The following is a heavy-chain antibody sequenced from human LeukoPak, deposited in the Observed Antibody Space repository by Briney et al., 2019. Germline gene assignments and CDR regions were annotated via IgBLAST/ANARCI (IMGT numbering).Heavy chain of an antibody. CDR2: FYYSGAT. V-gene: IGHV4-59*08. CDR3: ARSNARDGYNFGY. CDR1: GGSITSSY. D-gene: IGHD5-24*01. Sequence: PSETLSLTCTVSGGSITSSYWSRLRQPPGKGLQWIGYFYYSGATNYNPSLKSRVTISVDTSKTQLSLKMTSMTAADTAVYYCARSNARDGYNFGYWGQGTLVTVSS. J-gene: IGHJ4*02.